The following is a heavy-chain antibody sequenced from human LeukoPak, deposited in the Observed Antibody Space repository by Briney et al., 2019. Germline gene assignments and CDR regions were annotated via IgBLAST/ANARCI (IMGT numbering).Heavy chain of an antibody. Sequence: SGGSLRLSCAASGFTVGTHYVSWVRQAPGRGLEWVSIIFSGGSTYYADSVKGRFTISRDNSRNTAYLQMNSLRAEDTAVYYCARGDFDHWGQGTLVTLSS. J-gene: IGHJ4*02. CDR2: IFSGGST. V-gene: IGHV3-66*01. CDR1: GFTVGTHY. CDR3: ARGDFDH.